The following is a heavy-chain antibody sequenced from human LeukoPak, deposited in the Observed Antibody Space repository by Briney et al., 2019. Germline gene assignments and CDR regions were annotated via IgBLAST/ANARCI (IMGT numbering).Heavy chain of an antibody. CDR1: GGSISSYY. Sequence: ASETLSLTCTVSGGSISSYYWSWIRQPPGKGLEWIGYIYYSGSTNYNPSLKSRVTISVDTSKNQFSLKLSSVTAADTAVYYCARRYCSSTSCYFHFGYWGQGTLVTVSS. CDR2: IYYSGST. V-gene: IGHV4-59*01. D-gene: IGHD2-2*01. CDR3: ARRYCSSTSCYFHFGY. J-gene: IGHJ4*02.